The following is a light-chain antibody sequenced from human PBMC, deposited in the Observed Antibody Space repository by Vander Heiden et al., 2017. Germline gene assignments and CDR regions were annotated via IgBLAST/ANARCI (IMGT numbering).Light chain of an antibody. J-gene: IGKJ3*01. CDR2: DAS. V-gene: IGKV3-11*01. CDR1: EGVSRF. CDR3: QQRSNWPLT. Sequence: EIVLTQSPATLSLSPGERAALSCRASEGVSRFLAWYQLKPGQAPRLLIYDASNRATGIPARFSGSGSGTDFTLTISSLEPEDFAVYYCQQRSNWPLTFGPGTKVDI.